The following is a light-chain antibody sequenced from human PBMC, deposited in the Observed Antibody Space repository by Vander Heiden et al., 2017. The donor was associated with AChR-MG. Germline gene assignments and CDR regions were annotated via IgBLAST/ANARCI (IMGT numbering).Light chain of an antibody. Sequence: DIQMTQSPSSLSASVGDRVTITCQANQDINDYLNWYQQTPGKAPKLLIYDASKLDTGIPSRFSGSGSGTYFTFIISSLQPEDIATYYCQQYYTPPLTFGAGTQVEI. V-gene: IGKV1-33*01. CDR2: DAS. J-gene: IGKJ4*01. CDR3: QQYYTPPLT. CDR1: QDINDY.